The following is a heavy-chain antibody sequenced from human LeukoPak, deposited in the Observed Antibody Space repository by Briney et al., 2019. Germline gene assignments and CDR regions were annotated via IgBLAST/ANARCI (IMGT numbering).Heavy chain of an antibody. V-gene: IGHV3-43D*03. D-gene: IGHD5-24*01. J-gene: IGHJ4*02. Sequence: GGSLRLSCAASGFTFDDYAMHWVCQAPGKGLEWVSLISWDGGSTYYADSVKGRFTISRDNSKNSLYLQMNSLRAEDTALYYCAKVREMATISFGYFDYWGQGTLVTVSS. CDR1: GFTFDDYA. CDR2: ISWDGGST. CDR3: AKVREMATISFGYFDY.